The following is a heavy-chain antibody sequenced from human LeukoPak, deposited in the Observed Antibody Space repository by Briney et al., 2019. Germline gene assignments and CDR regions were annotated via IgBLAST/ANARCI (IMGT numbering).Heavy chain of an antibody. CDR2: IYYSGST. Sequence: PSETLSLTCTVSGGSISSSSYYWGWIRQPPGKGLEWMGSIYYSGSTYYNPSLKSRVTISVDTSKNQFSLKLSSVTAADTAVYYRARGYSSGYYYVAWFDPWGQGTLVTVSS. CDR3: ARGYSSGYYYVAWFDP. V-gene: IGHV4-39*07. J-gene: IGHJ5*02. D-gene: IGHD3-22*01. CDR1: GGSISSSSYY.